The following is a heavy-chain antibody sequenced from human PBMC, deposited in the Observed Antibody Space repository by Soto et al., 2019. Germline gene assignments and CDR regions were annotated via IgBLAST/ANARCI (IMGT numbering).Heavy chain of an antibody. CDR1: GGSFSGYY. D-gene: IGHD3-9*01. Sequence: SETLSLTCAVYGGSFSGYYWSWIRQPPGKGLEWIGEVNHSGSTNYNPSLKSRVTISVDTSKNQFSLKLSSVTAADTAVYYCARTHYDILTGYYLHHFAYWGQGTLVTVTS. J-gene: IGHJ4*02. CDR2: VNHSGST. CDR3: ARTHYDILTGYYLHHFAY. V-gene: IGHV4-34*01.